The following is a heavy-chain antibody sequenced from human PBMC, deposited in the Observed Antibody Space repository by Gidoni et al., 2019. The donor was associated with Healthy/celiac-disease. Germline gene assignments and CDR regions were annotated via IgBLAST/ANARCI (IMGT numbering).Heavy chain of an antibody. Sequence: QVQLVESGGGVVQPGRSLRLSCAASGFTFSSSGMHWVRQAPGKGLEWVAVISYDGSNKYYADSVKGRFTISRDNSKNTLYLRMNSLRAEDTAVYYCAKESDLVAAAGTFDYWGQGTLVTVSS. CDR1: GFTFSSSG. D-gene: IGHD6-13*01. V-gene: IGHV3-30*18. CDR3: AKESDLVAAAGTFDY. J-gene: IGHJ4*02. CDR2: ISYDGSNK.